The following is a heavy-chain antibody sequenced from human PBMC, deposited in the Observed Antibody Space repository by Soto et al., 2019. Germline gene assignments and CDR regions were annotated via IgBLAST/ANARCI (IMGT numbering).Heavy chain of an antibody. D-gene: IGHD3-3*01. V-gene: IGHV3-48*01. J-gene: IGHJ6*03. CDR3: ARWRANYQYMDG. CDR1: GFTFSTYS. CDR2: ITSTSSII. Sequence: GGSLRLSCAASGFTFSTYSMRWVRQAPGKGLEWVSYITSTSSIIYYADSVKGRFTISRDNAKNSLYLQMNSLRAGDTAVYYCARWRANYQYMDGWGKGTTVTVS.